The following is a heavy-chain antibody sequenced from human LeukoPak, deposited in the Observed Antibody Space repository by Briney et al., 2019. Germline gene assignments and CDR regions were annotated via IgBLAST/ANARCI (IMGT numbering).Heavy chain of an antibody. D-gene: IGHD6-19*01. Sequence: ASVKVSCKACGYTFTSYGISWVRQAPGQGLEWMGWISAYNGNTNYAQKLQGRVTMTTDTSTSTAYMELRSLRSDDTAVYYCARDLAVAGSQNWFDPWGQGTLVTVSS. J-gene: IGHJ5*02. CDR3: ARDLAVAGSQNWFDP. V-gene: IGHV1-18*01. CDR2: ISAYNGNT. CDR1: GYTFTSYG.